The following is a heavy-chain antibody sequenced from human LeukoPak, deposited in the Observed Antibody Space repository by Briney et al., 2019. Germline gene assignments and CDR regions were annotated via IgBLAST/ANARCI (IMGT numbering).Heavy chain of an antibody. Sequence: ASVKVSCKASGDTFTSYDINWVRQATGQGLEWMGWMNPNSGNTGYAQKFQGRVTMTRNTSISTAYMELSSLRSEDTALYYCAKDIRGSIVTMVRGVPYGMDVWGQGTTVTVSS. CDR1: GDTFTSYD. CDR3: AKDIRGSIVTMVRGVPYGMDV. V-gene: IGHV1-8*01. CDR2: MNPNSGNT. D-gene: IGHD3-10*01. J-gene: IGHJ6*02.